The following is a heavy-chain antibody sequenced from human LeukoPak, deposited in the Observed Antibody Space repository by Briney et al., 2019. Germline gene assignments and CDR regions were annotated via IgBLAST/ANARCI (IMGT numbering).Heavy chain of an antibody. CDR3: AKTTTGYSSGRYPGWPVDY. Sequence: PGGSLRLSCAASGFTFNSYAMSWVRQAPGKGLEWVSGIFGSGGSAHYADSVKGRFTISRDNSKNTVYLQMDSLSVEDTAVYYCAKTTTGYSSGRYPGWPVDYWGQGTLVIVSS. J-gene: IGHJ4*02. V-gene: IGHV3-23*01. D-gene: IGHD6-19*01. CDR2: IFGSGGSA. CDR1: GFTFNSYA.